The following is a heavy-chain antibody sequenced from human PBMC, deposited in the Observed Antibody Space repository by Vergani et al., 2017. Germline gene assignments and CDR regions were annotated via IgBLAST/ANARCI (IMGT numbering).Heavy chain of an antibody. CDR3: ARGIWSD. J-gene: IGHJ4*02. Sequence: QVLLVQSGAEVKKPGASVRVSCKTSGYTFTNYYIHWVRQAPGQGLEWMGIINPSGGSTTYAQQFQGRLTMTRDTSTSTVYMDLSRLRSEDTAVYYCARGIWSDWGQGTLVTVSS. V-gene: IGHV1-46*01. CDR2: INPSGGST. CDR1: GYTFTNYY. D-gene: IGHD2-15*01.